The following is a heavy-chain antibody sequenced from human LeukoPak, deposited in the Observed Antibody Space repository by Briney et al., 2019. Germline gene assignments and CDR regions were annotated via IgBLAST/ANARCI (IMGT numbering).Heavy chain of an antibody. CDR1: GGSISSGSYY. CDR2: IYTSGST. J-gene: IGHJ4*02. D-gene: IGHD6-19*01. Sequence: SQTLSLTCTVSGGSISSGSYYWSWIRQPAGKGLEWIGRIYTSGSTNYNPSLKSRVTISVDTSKNQFSLKLSSVTAADTAVYYCARAMYSSGWPMLGLDYWGQGTLVTVSS. V-gene: IGHV4-61*02. CDR3: ARAMYSSGWPMLGLDY.